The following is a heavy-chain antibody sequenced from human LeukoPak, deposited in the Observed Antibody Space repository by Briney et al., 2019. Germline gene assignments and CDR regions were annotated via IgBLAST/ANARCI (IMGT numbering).Heavy chain of an antibody. J-gene: IGHJ3*02. V-gene: IGHV1-69*13. CDR1: GGTFSSYA. D-gene: IGHD1-26*01. CDR3: ARPDSGSYQGSGAFDI. Sequence: SVKVSCKASGGTFSSYAISWVRQAPGQGLEWMGGIIPIFGTANYAQKFQGRVTITADESTSTAYMELSSLRSEDTAVYYCARPDSGSYQGSGAFDIWGQGTMVTVSS. CDR2: IIPIFGTA.